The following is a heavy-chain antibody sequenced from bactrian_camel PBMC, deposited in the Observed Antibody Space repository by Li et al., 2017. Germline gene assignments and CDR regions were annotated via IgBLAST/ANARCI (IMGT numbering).Heavy chain of an antibody. J-gene: IGHJ4*01. Sequence: HGQLVESGGGSVQVGGSLRLSCTASADAYDSACMGWFRQADGKEREGVATIYSGNGTYWYADSVKDRFTISLDNANNVLTLQMNSLKPEDTAMYYCSVAEANGCSRGSWWRWGYRGQGTQVTVS. D-gene: IGHD7*01. V-gene: IGHV3S1*01. CDR1: ADAYDSAC. CDR2: IYSGNGTY. CDR3: SVAEANGCSRGSWWRWGY.